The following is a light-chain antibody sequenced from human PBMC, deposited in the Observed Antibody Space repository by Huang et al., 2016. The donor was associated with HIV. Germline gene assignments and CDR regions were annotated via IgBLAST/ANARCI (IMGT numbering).Light chain of an antibody. V-gene: IGKV3-15*01. CDR1: QSVSSN. CDR2: CAS. Sequence: EIVMTQSPATLSVSPGERATLSCRASQSVSSNLAWYQQNPGQAPRLLIYCASTRATGIPARVSGSGAGTEFTLTISSLQSEDFAVYYCQQYNNWPKVFTFGPGTKVDIK. J-gene: IGKJ3*01. CDR3: QQYNNWPKVFT.